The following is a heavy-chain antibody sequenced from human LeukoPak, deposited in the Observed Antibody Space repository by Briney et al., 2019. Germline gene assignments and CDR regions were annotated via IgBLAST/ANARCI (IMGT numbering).Heavy chain of an antibody. CDR3: ARTGCSSTSCYVGFDY. V-gene: IGHV3-30*04. CDR2: ISYDGSNK. D-gene: IGHD2-2*01. CDR1: GFTFSSYA. J-gene: IGHJ4*02. Sequence: GGSLRLSCAASGFTFSSYAMHWVRQAPGKGLERVAVISYDGSNKYYADSVKGRFTISRDNSKNTLYLQMNSLRAEDTAVYYCARTGCSSTSCYVGFDYWGQGTLVTVSS.